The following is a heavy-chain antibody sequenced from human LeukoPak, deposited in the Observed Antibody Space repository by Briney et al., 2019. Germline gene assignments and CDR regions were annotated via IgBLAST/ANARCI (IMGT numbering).Heavy chain of an antibody. Sequence: GGSLRLSCAASGFTFSSYGMHWVRQAPGKGLEWVAVISYDGSNKYYADSVKGRFTISRDNSKNTLYLQMNSLRAEDTAVYYCAKAPYHWNDTFDYWGQGTLVTVSS. CDR2: ISYDGSNK. CDR3: AKAPYHWNDTFDY. J-gene: IGHJ4*02. D-gene: IGHD1-20*01. CDR1: GFTFSSYG. V-gene: IGHV3-30*18.